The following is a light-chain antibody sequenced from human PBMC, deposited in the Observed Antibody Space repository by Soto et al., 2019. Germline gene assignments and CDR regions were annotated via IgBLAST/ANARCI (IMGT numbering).Light chain of an antibody. CDR2: GAS. CDR3: QQYGNSPPWT. J-gene: IGKJ1*01. CDR1: QSVSSSY. V-gene: IGKV3-20*01. Sequence: EIVLTQSPGTLSLSPGERATLSCRASQSVSSSYLAWYQQKPGQAPWLLIYGASTRATGIPDRFSGSGSGTDFTLTISRLEPEDSAVYYCQQYGNSPPWTFGQGTKVETK.